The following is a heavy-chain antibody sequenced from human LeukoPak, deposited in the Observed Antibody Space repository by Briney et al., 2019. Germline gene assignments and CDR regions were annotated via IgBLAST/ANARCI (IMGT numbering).Heavy chain of an antibody. V-gene: IGHV3-7*01. J-gene: IGHJ4*02. CDR2: IKQDGSEK. CDR1: GFTFSNYW. CDR3: ASGVHYFDY. D-gene: IGHD3-10*01. Sequence: GGSLRLSCAASGFTFSNYWMSWVRQAPGKGLEWVANIKQDGSEKYYVDSVKGRFTISRDNAKNSLYLQMNSLRAEGTAVYYCASGVHYFDYWGQGTLVTVSS.